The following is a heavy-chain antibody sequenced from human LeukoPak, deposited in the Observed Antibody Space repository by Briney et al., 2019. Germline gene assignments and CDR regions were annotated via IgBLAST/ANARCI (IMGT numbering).Heavy chain of an antibody. Sequence: SETLSLTCTVSGGSVSTISHFWDWVRQPPGKGLEWIVSLSDTGTTYYNPSLESRVTMSVDTSKNQFSLTLSSVTAADTAVYYCARRDHTGRSHAWFDPWGQGTLVTVSS. V-gene: IGHV4-39*01. CDR1: GGSVSTISHF. J-gene: IGHJ5*02. CDR3: ARRDHTGRSHAWFDP. D-gene: IGHD1-14*01. CDR2: LSDTGTT.